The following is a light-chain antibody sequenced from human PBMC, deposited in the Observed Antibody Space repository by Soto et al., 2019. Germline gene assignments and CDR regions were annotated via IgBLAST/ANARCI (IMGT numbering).Light chain of an antibody. J-gene: IGKJ2*01. Sequence: DIVLTQSPDSLPVSLGERATINCKSSQSVLYSSNNKNYLAWYQQKPGQPPKLLIYWASTRESGVPDRFSGSGSGKDFTLTISSLQAEDVAVYYCQQYYSPLSSTFGQVTKRQIK. V-gene: IGKV4-1*01. CDR2: WAS. CDR1: QSVLYSSNNKNY. CDR3: QQYYSPLSST.